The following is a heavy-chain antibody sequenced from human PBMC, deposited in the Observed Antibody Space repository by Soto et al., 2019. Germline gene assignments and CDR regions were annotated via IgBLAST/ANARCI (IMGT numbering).Heavy chain of an antibody. CDR2: IIPIFGTA. CDR3: ARDDNSSGWPY. D-gene: IGHD6-19*01. CDR1: GGTFSSYA. Sequence: ASVKVSFKASGGTFSSYAISWVRQAPGQGLEWMGGIIPIFGTANYAQKFQGRVTITADESTSTAYMELRSLRSDDTAVYYCARDDNSSGWPYWGQGTRVTVSS. V-gene: IGHV1-69*13. J-gene: IGHJ4*02.